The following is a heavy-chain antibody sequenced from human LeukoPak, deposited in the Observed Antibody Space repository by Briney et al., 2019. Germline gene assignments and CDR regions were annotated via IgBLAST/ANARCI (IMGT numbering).Heavy chain of an antibody. CDR2: IYSSGTT. CDR3: AREVPLDYGALDV. Sequence: GGSLRLYCAASGFSVSSNYMSWVRQAPGKGLEWVSVIYSSGTTYYADSVKGRFTISRDNSKNTLYLQMNGLRAEDTAVYYCAREVPLDYGALDVWGQGTTVTVSS. J-gene: IGHJ6*02. V-gene: IGHV3-53*01. CDR1: GFSVSSNY. D-gene: IGHD4-17*01.